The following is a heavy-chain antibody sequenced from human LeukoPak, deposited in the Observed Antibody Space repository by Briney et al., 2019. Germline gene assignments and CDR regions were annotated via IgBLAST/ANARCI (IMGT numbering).Heavy chain of an antibody. D-gene: IGHD3-3*01. CDR1: GGSISSYY. J-gene: IGHJ4*02. Sequence: SETLSLTCTVSGGSISSYYWSWIRQPPGKGLEWIGYIYYSGSTYYNPSLKSRVTISVDTSKNQFSLKLSSVTAADTAVYYCARLRFLEWTSFDYWGQGTLVTVSS. V-gene: IGHV4-59*06. CDR2: IYYSGST. CDR3: ARLRFLEWTSFDY.